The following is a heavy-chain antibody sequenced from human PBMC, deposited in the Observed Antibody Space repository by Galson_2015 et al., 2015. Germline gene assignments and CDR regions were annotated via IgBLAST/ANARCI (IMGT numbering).Heavy chain of an antibody. D-gene: IGHD5-12*01. Sequence: LRLSCAASGFTSSSYWMHWVRQAPGKGLVWVSRINSDGCSTRHADSVKGRFTISRDNAKNTLYLQMNSLRAEDTAVYYCARVFGYNGAGFTESDAFDIWGQGTMVTVSS. J-gene: IGHJ3*02. CDR3: ARVFGYNGAGFTESDAFDI. V-gene: IGHV3-74*01. CDR2: INSDGCST. CDR1: GFTSSSYW.